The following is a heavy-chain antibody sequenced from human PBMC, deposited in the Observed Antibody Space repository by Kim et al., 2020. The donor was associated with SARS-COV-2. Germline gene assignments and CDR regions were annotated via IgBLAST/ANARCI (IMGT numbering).Heavy chain of an antibody. J-gene: IGHJ4*02. D-gene: IGHD3-10*01. Sequence: ASVKVSCKASGYTFTSYDINWVRQATGQGLEWMGWMNPNSGNTGYAQKFQGRVTMTRNTSISTAYMELSSLRSEDTAVYYWARDRGTMVRGVIGYWGQGTLVTVSS. CDR3: ARDRGTMVRGVIGY. CDR1: GYTFTSYD. V-gene: IGHV1-8*01. CDR2: MNPNSGNT.